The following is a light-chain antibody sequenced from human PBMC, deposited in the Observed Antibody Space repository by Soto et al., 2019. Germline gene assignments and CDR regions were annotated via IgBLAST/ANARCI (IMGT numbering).Light chain of an antibody. Sequence: EIVLTQSPATLSLSPGERATLSCRASQSVSSYLAWYQQKPGQAPRLLIYDASNRATGIPARFSGSGSGTDFTLTISILEPEDFAVYFCQQRSNWPYAFGQGIKLEIK. CDR1: QSVSSY. CDR3: QQRSNWPYA. V-gene: IGKV3-11*01. J-gene: IGKJ2*01. CDR2: DAS.